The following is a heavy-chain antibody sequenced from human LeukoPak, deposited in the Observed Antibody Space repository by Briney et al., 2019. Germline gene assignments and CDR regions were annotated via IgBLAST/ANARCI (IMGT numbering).Heavy chain of an antibody. CDR2: IYPGDSDT. CDR1: GYSFASYW. V-gene: IGHV5-51*01. J-gene: IGHJ6*02. D-gene: IGHD1-26*01. CDR3: ARPLVGATTDYYYGMDV. Sequence: GESLKISCKDSGYSFASYWIGWVRQMPGKGLEWMGIIYPGDSDTRYSPSFQGQVTISADKSISTAYLQWSSLKASDTAMYYCARPLVGATTDYYYGMDVWGQGTTVTVSS.